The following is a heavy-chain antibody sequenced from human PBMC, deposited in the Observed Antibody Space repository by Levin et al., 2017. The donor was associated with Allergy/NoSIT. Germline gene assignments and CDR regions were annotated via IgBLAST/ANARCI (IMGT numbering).Heavy chain of an antibody. V-gene: IGHV3-53*01. J-gene: IGHJ4*02. CDR2: IYSGGST. Sequence: GESLKISCAASGFTVSSHYMSWVRQAPGKGLEWVSVIYSGGSTYYADSVKGRFTISRDNSKNTLYLQMNSLRAEDTAVYYCARDHYGDYDFDYWGQGTLVTVSS. D-gene: IGHD4-17*01. CDR3: ARDHYGDYDFDY. CDR1: GFTVSSHY.